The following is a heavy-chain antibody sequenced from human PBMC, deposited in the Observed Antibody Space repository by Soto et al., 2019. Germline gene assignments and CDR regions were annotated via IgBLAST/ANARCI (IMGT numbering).Heavy chain of an antibody. CDR3: AKDPCSGVSCYYFDH. CDR1: GFTFSGNG. D-gene: IGHD2-15*01. J-gene: IGHJ4*02. CDR2: ISNDGNDK. V-gene: IGHV3-30*18. Sequence: QVQLVESGGGVVQSGRSLRLSCVASGFTFSGNGMHWVRQAPGKGPEWVAVISNDGNDKFYADSVKGRFTISRDNSKKTMYLQMSSLRVEDTAVYYCAKDPCSGVSCYYFDHWGQGTLVTVSS.